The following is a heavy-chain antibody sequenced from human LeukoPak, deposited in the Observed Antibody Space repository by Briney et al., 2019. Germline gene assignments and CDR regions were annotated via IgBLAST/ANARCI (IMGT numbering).Heavy chain of an antibody. Sequence: SQTLSLTCTVSGGSISSGGYYWSWIRQPPGKGLEWIGYIYHSGSTYYNPSLKSRVTISVDRSKNQFSLKLSSVTAADTAVYYCAREIAIYSGIPNWFDPWGQGTLVTVSS. J-gene: IGHJ5*02. D-gene: IGHD3-10*02. CDR3: AREIAIYSGIPNWFDP. V-gene: IGHV4-30-2*01. CDR1: GGSISSGGYY. CDR2: IYHSGST.